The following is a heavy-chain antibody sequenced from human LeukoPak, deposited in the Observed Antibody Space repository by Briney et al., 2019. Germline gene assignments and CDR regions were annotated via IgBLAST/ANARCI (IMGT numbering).Heavy chain of an antibody. J-gene: IGHJ6*02. CDR1: GYTFTSYA. CDR2: INTNTGNP. V-gene: IGHV7-4-1*02. Sequence: ASVKVPCKASGYTFTSYAMNWVRQAPGQGLEWMGWINTNTGNPTYAQGFTGRFVFSLDTSVSTAYLQISSLKAEDTAVYYCARVYCSSTSRYYYYGMDVWGQGTTVTVSS. CDR3: ARVYCSSTSRYYYYGMDV. D-gene: IGHD2-2*01.